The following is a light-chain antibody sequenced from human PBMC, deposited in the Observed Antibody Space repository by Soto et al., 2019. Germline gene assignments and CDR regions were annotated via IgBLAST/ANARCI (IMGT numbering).Light chain of an antibody. CDR1: QSVNSN. CDR2: GTS. CDR3: QQYNNWPRT. J-gene: IGKJ1*01. V-gene: IGKV3-15*01. Sequence: EIVMTQSPATLSLSPGERATLSCRASQSVNSNLAWYQQKAGQAPRLPIYGTSTRATGIPARFSGSGSGTDFTLTISSLQFEDFAVYYCQQYNNWPRTFGQGTKVDIK.